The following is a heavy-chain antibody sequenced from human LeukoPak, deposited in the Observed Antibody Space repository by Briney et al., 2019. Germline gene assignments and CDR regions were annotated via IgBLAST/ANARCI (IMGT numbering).Heavy chain of an antibody. J-gene: IGHJ5*02. CDR1: GYTFTSYA. D-gene: IGHD2-15*01. Sequence: ASVKVSCKASGYTFTSYAMHWVRQAPGQGLEWMGWINPNSGGTNYAQKFQGWVTMTRDTAISTAYMELSRLRSDDTAVYYCARGPVVVVAAPMSWFDPWGQGTLVTVSS. V-gene: IGHV1-2*04. CDR3: ARGPVVVVAAPMSWFDP. CDR2: INPNSGGT.